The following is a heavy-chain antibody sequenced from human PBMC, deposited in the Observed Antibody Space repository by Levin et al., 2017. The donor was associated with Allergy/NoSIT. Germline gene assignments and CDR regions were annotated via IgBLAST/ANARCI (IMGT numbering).Heavy chain of an antibody. D-gene: IGHD2-21*02. V-gene: IGHV3-30*18. J-gene: IGHJ4*02. CDR1: GFTFSSYG. Sequence: GGSLRLSCAASGFTFSSYGMHWVRQAPGKGLEWVAVISYDGSNKYYADSVKGRFTISRDNSKNTLYLQMNSLRAEDTAVYYCAKDQEDCGGDCYGFDYWGQGTLVTVSS. CDR2: ISYDGSNK. CDR3: AKDQEDCGGDCYGFDY.